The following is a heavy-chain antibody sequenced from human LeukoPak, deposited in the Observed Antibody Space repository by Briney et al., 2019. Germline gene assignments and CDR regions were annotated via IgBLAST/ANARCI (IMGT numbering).Heavy chain of an antibody. CDR1: GYTFTSYG. CDR3: ATHVFGELPDY. D-gene: IGHD3-10*01. CDR2: ISAYNGNT. J-gene: IGHJ4*02. V-gene: IGHV1-18*01. Sequence: VASVKVSCKASGYTFTSYGISWVRQAPGQGLEWMGWISAYNGNTNYAQKLQGRVTMTTDTSTSTAYMELRSLRSDDTAVYYCATHVFGELPDYWGQGTLVTVSS.